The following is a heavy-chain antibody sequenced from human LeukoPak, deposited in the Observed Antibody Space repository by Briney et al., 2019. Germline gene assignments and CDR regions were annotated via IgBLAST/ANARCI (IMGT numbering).Heavy chain of an antibody. CDR2: IYSGGTT. V-gene: IGHV4-38-2*02. Sequence: SETLSLTCTVSGYSISSGYYWGWIPQPPGKGLEWIGSIYSGGTTSYSPSLESRVTISVDTSKNQFSLKLSSVTAADTAVYYCARRRAYYYGSGSYYNWFDPWGQGTLVTVSS. CDR1: GYSISSGYY. J-gene: IGHJ5*02. D-gene: IGHD3-10*01. CDR3: ARRRAYYYGSGSYYNWFDP.